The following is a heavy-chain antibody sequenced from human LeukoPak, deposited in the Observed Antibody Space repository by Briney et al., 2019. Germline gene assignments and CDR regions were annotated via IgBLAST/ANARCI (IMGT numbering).Heavy chain of an antibody. V-gene: IGHV4-38-2*02. Sequence: NPSETLSLTCTVSGYSIRSGYYWGWIRQPPGKGLEWIGGIYHSGSTYYNPSLKSRVIISIDTSKNRFSLKLSSVTAADTAVYYCARGAVAVPFDYWGQGTLVRVSS. CDR1: GYSIRSGYY. CDR2: IYHSGST. J-gene: IGHJ4*02. CDR3: ARGAVAVPFDY. D-gene: IGHD6-19*01.